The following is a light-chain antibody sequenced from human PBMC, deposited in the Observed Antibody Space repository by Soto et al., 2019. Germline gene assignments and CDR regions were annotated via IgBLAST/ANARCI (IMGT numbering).Light chain of an antibody. CDR2: GAS. Sequence: ELVLTQSPGNLSLSPGERATLSCRASQSVRSNYLTWYQQKPGQAPRLLIYGASSRATGIPYRFSGSGSGTDFTLTISRLEPEDFAVYYCQQYGSSPFTFGPGTKVDIK. V-gene: IGKV3-20*01. J-gene: IGKJ3*01. CDR3: QQYGSSPFT. CDR1: QSVRSNY.